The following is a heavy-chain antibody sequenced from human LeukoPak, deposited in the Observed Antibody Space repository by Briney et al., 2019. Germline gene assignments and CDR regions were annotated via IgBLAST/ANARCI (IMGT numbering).Heavy chain of an antibody. CDR2: IRPMNSDV. Sequence: GESLKISCKGSGYNFNTYWVAWVRQLPGKGLEWMGIIRPMNSDVRYSPSFQGQVAISADRSINTAYLQWSSLTASDTAMYYCARHEGSGSSLAAFDVWGQGTMVTVSS. CDR3: ARHEGSGSSLAAFDV. V-gene: IGHV5-51*01. D-gene: IGHD3-10*01. CDR1: GYNFNTYW. J-gene: IGHJ3*01.